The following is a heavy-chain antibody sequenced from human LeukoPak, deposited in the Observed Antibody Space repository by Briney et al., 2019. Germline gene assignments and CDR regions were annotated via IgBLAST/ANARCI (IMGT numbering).Heavy chain of an antibody. Sequence: ASVKVSCKASGYTFTSYAMNWVRQAPGQGPEWMGWINTNTGNPTYAQGFTGRFVFSLDTSVSTAYLQISSLKAEDTAVYYCARVRSSNNWEAWFVPWGQGTLVTVSS. CDR1: GYTFTSYA. CDR3: ARVRSSNNWEAWFVP. D-gene: IGHD1-1*01. V-gene: IGHV7-4-1*02. CDR2: INTNTGNP. J-gene: IGHJ5*02.